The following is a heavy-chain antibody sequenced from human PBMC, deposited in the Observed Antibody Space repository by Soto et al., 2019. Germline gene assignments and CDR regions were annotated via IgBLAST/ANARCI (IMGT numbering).Heavy chain of an antibody. Sequence: PYETMSLTCTVSPGSLSGGGYYWSWIRHHPGKGLEWIGYIYYSGSTYYNPSLKSRVTISVDTSKNQFSLNLSSVTAADTALYYCTRESLRNFKWFDPWGEAFLVTVS. CDR1: PGSLSGGGYY. V-gene: IGHV4-31*03. CDR2: IYYSGST. D-gene: IGHD1-7*01. J-gene: IGHJ5*02. CDR3: TRESLRNFKWFDP.